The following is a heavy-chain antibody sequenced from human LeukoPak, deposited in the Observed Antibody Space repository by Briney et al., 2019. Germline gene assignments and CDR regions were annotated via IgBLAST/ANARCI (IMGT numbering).Heavy chain of an antibody. CDR3: ARDSGGYGDQDAFDI. Sequence: GGSLRLSCAASGFTFSSYSMNWVRQAPGKGLEWVSSISSSSSYIYYADSVKGRFTISRDNAKNSLYLQMNSLRAEDTAVYYCARDSGGYGDQDAFDIWGQGTMVTVSS. CDR1: GFTFSSYS. V-gene: IGHV3-21*01. D-gene: IGHD1-26*01. CDR2: ISSSSSYI. J-gene: IGHJ3*02.